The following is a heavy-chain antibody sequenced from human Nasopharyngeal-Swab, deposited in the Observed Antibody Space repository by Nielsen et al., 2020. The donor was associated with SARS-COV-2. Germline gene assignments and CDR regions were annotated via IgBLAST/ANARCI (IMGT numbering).Heavy chain of an antibody. J-gene: IGHJ4*02. V-gene: IGHV1-46*01. CDR2: INPSGGST. D-gene: IGHD4-23*01. CDR1: GYTFTSYY. CDR3: ARDSEPPGGFDY. Sequence: ASVKVSCKASGYTFTSYYMHWVRQAPGQGLEWMGIINPSGGSTSYAQKFQGRVTMTRDTSTSTVYMELRSLRSDDTAVYYCARDSEPPGGFDYWGQGTLVTVSS.